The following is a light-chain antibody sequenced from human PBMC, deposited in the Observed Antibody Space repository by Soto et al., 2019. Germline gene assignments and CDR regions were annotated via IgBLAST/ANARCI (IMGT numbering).Light chain of an antibody. J-gene: IGKJ5*01. CDR2: DAS. V-gene: IGKV3-11*01. CDR1: QSVSIY. Sequence: IVLAQSPATLSLSPGERATLSCRASQSVSIYLAWYQQKPGQAPRLLFYDASNRATGIPARFSGSGSGTDFTLTISSLEPEDFAVYYCQQRSNWPPKITFGQGTRLEI. CDR3: QQRSNWPPKIT.